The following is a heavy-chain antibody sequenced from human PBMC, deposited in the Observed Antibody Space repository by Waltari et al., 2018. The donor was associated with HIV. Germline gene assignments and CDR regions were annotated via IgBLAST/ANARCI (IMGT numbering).Heavy chain of an antibody. CDR2: IYYSGST. J-gene: IGHJ4*02. D-gene: IGHD3-10*01. V-gene: IGHV4-39*01. CDR3: ARQGGITMVQGVILDY. Sequence: QLQLQESGPGLVKPSETLSRTCTVSGGSIRSSSYYCGWISQPPGKGLEWIGSIYYSGSTYYNPSLKSRVTISVDTSKNQFSLKLSSVTAADTAVYYCARQGGITMVQGVILDYWGQGTLVTVSS. CDR1: GGSIRSSSYY.